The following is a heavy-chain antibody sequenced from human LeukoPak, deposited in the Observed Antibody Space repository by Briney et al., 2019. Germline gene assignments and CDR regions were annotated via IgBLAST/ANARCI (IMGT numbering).Heavy chain of an antibody. D-gene: IGHD3-10*01. J-gene: IGHJ4*02. Sequence: FXFXDYXMSXVRQAPGKGLEWGSYISSSSSYTNYADSVKGRFTISRDNAKNSLYLQMNSLRAEDTAVYYCALTMVRGVIISDPYFDYWGQGTLVTVSS. CDR1: FXFXDYX. CDR2: ISSSSSYT. CDR3: ALTMVRGVIISDPYFDY. V-gene: IGHV3-11*06.